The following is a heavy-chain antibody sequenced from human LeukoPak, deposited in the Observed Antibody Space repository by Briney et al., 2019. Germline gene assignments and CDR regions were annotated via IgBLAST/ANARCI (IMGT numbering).Heavy chain of an antibody. D-gene: IGHD2-15*01. Sequence: PSETLSLTCTVSGGSISSGSYYWSWIRQPPGKGLEWIGYIYYSGSTNYNPSLKSRVTISVDTSKNQFSLKLSSVTAADTAVYYCAGGYCSGGSCYSYYWGQGTLVTVSS. CDR2: IYYSGST. CDR3: AGGYCSGGSCYSYY. J-gene: IGHJ4*02. V-gene: IGHV4-61*01. CDR1: GGSISSGSYY.